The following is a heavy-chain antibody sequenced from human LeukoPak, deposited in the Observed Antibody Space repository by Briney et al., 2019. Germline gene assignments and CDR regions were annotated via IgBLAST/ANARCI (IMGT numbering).Heavy chain of an antibody. CDR1: GFTVSSNY. V-gene: IGHV3-66*01. Sequence: GGSLRLSCAASGFTVSSNYKSWVRQAPGKGLEWVSVIYSGGTTYYTDSVKGRFTISRDNSKNTLHLQMNSLRAEDTAVYYCARDQYSYAHAAHWGQGTLVTVSS. CDR3: ARDQYSYAHAAH. CDR2: IYSGGTT. J-gene: IGHJ4*02. D-gene: IGHD5-18*01.